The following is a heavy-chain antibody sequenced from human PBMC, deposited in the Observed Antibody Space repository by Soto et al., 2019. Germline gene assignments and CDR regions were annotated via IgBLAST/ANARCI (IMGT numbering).Heavy chain of an antibody. CDR3: ARHHPYSGYVDYFDY. V-gene: IGHV5-10-1*01. CDR1: GYSFTSYW. J-gene: IGHJ4*02. Sequence: PGESLKISCKGFGYSFTSYWISWVRQMPGKGLEWMGRIDPSDSYTNYSPSFQGHVTISAGKSFSTAYLQWSSPKASDTAMYYCARHHPYSGYVDYFDYWGQGALVTVSS. D-gene: IGHD5-12*01. CDR2: IDPSDSYT.